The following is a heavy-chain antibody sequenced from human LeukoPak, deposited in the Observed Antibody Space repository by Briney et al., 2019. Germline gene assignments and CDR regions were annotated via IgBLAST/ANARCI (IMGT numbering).Heavy chain of an antibody. CDR2: INSDGTST. V-gene: IGHV3-74*01. CDR3: VRGGGADRPYGLDV. Sequence: GGTLTLSRAAFGFTFSSYWIHWVRQAPRKGPVWVSRINSDGTSTTYADPVKGRFTISRDSAKNTVYLQMNSLSAEDTAVYYCVRGGGADRPYGLDVWGQGTTVTVSS. D-gene: IGHD6-6*01. CDR1: GFTFSSYW. J-gene: IGHJ6*02.